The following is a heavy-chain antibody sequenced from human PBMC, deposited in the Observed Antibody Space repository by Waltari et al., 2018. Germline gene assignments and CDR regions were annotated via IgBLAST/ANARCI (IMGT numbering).Heavy chain of an antibody. CDR2: INDSGGT. V-gene: IGHV4-34*01. D-gene: IGHD5-12*01. CDR1: GGSFSGYY. J-gene: IGHJ3*02. CDR3: ARIYDAI. Sequence: HVQLQQWGAGLLKPSETLSLSCTVYGGSFSGYYWTWVRQTPEKGREWIGEINDSGGTTYSPSMRSRATLSLETSKNKFSLTWASVTAADTAVYYCARIYDAIWGQGTMVTVFS.